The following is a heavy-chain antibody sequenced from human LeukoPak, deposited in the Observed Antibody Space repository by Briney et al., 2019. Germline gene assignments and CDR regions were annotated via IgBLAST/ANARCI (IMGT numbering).Heavy chain of an antibody. V-gene: IGHV3-23*01. J-gene: IGHJ4*02. Sequence: PGGSLRLSCAASGFTFKTYALTWVRQAPGKGLECVSGMSGSGASIYYADSVKGRFTISRDNSMNTLYLQMDSLRTEDTAVYYCAKASKGWKLYYFDYWGQGTLVTVSS. CDR3: AKASKGWKLYYFDY. CDR2: MSGSGASI. D-gene: IGHD3-16*01. CDR1: GFTFKTYA.